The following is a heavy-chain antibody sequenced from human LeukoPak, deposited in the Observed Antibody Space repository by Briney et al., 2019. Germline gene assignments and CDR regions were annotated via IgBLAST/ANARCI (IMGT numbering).Heavy chain of an antibody. J-gene: IGHJ4*02. Sequence: GRSLRLSCAASGFTFSSYAMHWVSQAPGKGLEWAAVISYDGSNKYYADSVKGRFTISRDNSKNTLYLQMNSLKAEDTAVYYCARDGDGYNYEEGFDYWGQGTLVTVSS. CDR3: ARDGDGYNYEEGFDY. CDR1: GFTFSSYA. V-gene: IGHV3-30-3*01. CDR2: ISYDGSNK. D-gene: IGHD5-24*01.